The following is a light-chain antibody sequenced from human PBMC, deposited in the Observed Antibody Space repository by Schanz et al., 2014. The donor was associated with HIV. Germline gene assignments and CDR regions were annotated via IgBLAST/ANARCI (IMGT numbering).Light chain of an antibody. V-gene: IGLV1-40*01. J-gene: IGLJ3*02. CDR1: SSNIGTGYD. CDR3: QSFDGSLGGVL. CDR2: GYS. Sequence: QSILAQPLSVSGAPGQRVTISCTGSSSNIGTGYDVHWYQVLPGIAPKLLIFGYSNRPSGVPDRFSGSKSDSSASLTITGLQPEEEADYYCQSFDGSLGGVLFGGGTKVTVL.